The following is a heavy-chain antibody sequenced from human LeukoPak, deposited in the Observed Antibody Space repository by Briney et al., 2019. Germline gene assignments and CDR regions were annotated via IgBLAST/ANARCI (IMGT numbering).Heavy chain of an antibody. CDR2: LSHGGTRT. J-gene: IGHJ5*02. CDR3: AKDNELFMS. V-gene: IGHV3-23*01. D-gene: IGHD1-26*01. CDR1: GFTFRNFA. Sequence: GGSLRLSCAASGFTFRNFAMSWVRQAPGKGLEWVSGLSHGGTRTFYAASVKGRFTISRDDSNSTLFLQMDNLRVEDTATYYCAKDNELFMSWGQGTLVIVSS.